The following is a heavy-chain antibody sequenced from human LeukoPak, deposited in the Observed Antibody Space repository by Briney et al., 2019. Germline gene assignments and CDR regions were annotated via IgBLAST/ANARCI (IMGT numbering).Heavy chain of an antibody. J-gene: IGHJ4*02. V-gene: IGHV3-13*04. CDR1: GFSFSSYG. CDR2: ICIAGDT. D-gene: IGHD1-26*01. Sequence: GGSLRLSCAASGFSFSSYGMHWGRQAPGKGLEWVSLICIAGDTYYPDCVKGRVTISRENAKNSLYLQMNNLRAADTAVYYCARAGSYEFDYWGQGSLVTVSS. CDR3: ARAGSYEFDY.